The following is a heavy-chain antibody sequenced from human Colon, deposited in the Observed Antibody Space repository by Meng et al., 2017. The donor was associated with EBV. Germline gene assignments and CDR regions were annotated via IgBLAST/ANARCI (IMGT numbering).Heavy chain of an antibody. V-gene: IGHV4-39*07. CDR1: GDSITTNGYY. CDR2: IFYSGNT. J-gene: IGHJ4*02. CDR3: ARERGGVTRDFDS. D-gene: IGHD3-16*01. Sequence: QLQLQDAGPGLLKPSGTLSLTCSVSGDSITTNGYYWGWIRQSPGKGLEWIGSIFYSGNTYFNPSLKTRVTISVDTSKNQFSLKLSSVTAADTAIYYCARERGGVTRDFDSWGQGALVTVFS.